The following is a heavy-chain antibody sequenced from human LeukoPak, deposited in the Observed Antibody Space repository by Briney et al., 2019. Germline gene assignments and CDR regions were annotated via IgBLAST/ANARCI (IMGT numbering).Heavy chain of an antibody. CDR2: IKRDGSEK. D-gene: IGHD3-3*01. CDR1: GFTFSSYW. V-gene: IGHV3-7*01. J-gene: IGHJ4*02. CDR3: AKTISYYDFWSGYYYFDY. Sequence: PGGSLRLSCAASGFTFSSYWMSWVRQAPGKGLEWVANIKRDGSEKYYVDSVKGRFTISRDNAKNSLYLQMNSLRAEDTAVYYCAKTISYYDFWSGYYYFDYWGQGTLVTVSS.